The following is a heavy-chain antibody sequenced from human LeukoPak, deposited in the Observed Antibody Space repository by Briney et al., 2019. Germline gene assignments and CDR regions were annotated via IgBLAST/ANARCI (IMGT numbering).Heavy chain of an antibody. CDR2: IIPIFGIA. Sequence: SVKVSCKASGGTFSSYAISWVRQAPGQGLEWMGRIIPIFGIANYAQKFQGRVTITADKSTSTAYMELSSLRCEDTAVYYCARYQNSSYDYWGQGTLVNVSS. V-gene: IGHV1-69*04. CDR3: ARYQNSSYDY. J-gene: IGHJ4*02. D-gene: IGHD3-22*01. CDR1: GGTFSSYA.